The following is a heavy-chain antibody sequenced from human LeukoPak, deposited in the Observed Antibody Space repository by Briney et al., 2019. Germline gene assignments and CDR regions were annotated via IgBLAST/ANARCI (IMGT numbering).Heavy chain of an antibody. J-gene: IGHJ3*02. Sequence: SETLSLTCTVSGGSISSSSYYWGWIRQPPGKGLEWIGSIYYSGSTYYNPSLKSRVTISVDTSKNQFSLKLSSVTAADTAVYYCARLRMITFGGVIVTDDAFDIWGQGTMVTVSS. CDR3: ARLRMITFGGVIVTDDAFDI. CDR2: IYYSGST. V-gene: IGHV4-39*01. CDR1: GGSISSSSYY. D-gene: IGHD3-16*02.